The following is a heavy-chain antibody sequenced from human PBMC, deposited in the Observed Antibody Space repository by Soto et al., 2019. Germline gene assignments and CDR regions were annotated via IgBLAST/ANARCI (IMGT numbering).Heavy chain of an antibody. CDR3: ARQIRHYDYWSNKYYYYGLDV. CDR2: IYPGDSDT. V-gene: IGHV5-51*01. D-gene: IGHD3-3*01. CDR1: EYTCSTYW. Sequence: PXESLRVSCKVSEYTCSTYWSALVLQVPGKGLEWMGIIYPGDSDTRYSPSFQGQVTISADKSISTAHLQWSSLKASDTAMYYCARQIRHYDYWSNKYYYYGLDVWGQRTTVTVSS. J-gene: IGHJ6*02.